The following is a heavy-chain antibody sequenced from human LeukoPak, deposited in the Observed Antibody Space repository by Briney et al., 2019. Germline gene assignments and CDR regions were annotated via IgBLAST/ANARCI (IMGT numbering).Heavy chain of an antibody. Sequence: GASVKVSCKASGYTFTGYYMHWVRQATGQALEWMGWMNPNSGNTGYAQKFQGRVTMTRNTSISTAYMELSSLRSEDTAVYYCARGKRGIAAAFLYYYYYMDVWGKGTTVTVSS. CDR2: MNPNSGNT. CDR1: GYTFTGYY. D-gene: IGHD6-13*01. J-gene: IGHJ6*03. V-gene: IGHV1-8*02. CDR3: ARGKRGIAAAFLYYYYYMDV.